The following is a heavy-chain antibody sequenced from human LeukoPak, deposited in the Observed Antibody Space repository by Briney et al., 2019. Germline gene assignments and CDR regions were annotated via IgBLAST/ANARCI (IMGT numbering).Heavy chain of an antibody. CDR1: GFTFSSYA. D-gene: IGHD4-17*01. CDR2: ISGSGGST. J-gene: IGHJ4*02. CDR3: AKLMTTVTKNDY. Sequence: GGSLRLSCAASGFTFSSYAMSWVRQAPGKGLEWVSVISGSGGSTYYADSVKGRFTISRDNSKNTLYLQMNSLRAGDTAVYYCAKLMTTVTKNDYWGQGTLVTVSS. V-gene: IGHV3-23*01.